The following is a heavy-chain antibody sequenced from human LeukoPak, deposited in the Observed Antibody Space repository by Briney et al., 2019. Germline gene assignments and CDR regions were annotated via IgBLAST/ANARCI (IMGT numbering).Heavy chain of an antibody. CDR3: AKSGLNRFDY. Sequence: GGSLRLSCAASGFLVNANHMNWVRQAPGKGLEWVSIIYSSDYMYYADSVKGRFTISRDNSKNTLYLQMNSLRVEDTAVYYCAKSGLNRFDYWGQGTLVTVSS. CDR2: IYSSDYM. V-gene: IGHV3-66*01. D-gene: IGHD2-15*01. CDR1: GFLVNANH. J-gene: IGHJ4*02.